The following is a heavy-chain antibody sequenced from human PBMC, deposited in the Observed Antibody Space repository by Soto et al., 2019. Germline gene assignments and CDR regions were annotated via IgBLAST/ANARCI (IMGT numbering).Heavy chain of an antibody. Sequence: EVQLVESGGGLVQPGGSLRLSCAASGFTFSSYAMHWVRQAPGKGLEYVSAISSNGGSTHYANSVKGRFTISRDNSKNTLYLHMGSLRAENMAVYYCARLNPIAAAFDYWGQGTLVTVSS. CDR2: ISSNGGST. J-gene: IGHJ4*02. CDR3: ARLNPIAAAFDY. CDR1: GFTFSSYA. V-gene: IGHV3-64*01. D-gene: IGHD6-13*01.